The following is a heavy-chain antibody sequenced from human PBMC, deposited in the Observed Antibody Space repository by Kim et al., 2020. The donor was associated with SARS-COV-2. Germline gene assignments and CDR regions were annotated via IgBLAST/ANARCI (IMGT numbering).Heavy chain of an antibody. Sequence: GESLKISCAASGFTFNTYWMIWVRQPPGQGLECVAIINQDGSETYYVGSVKGRFTISRDAKNSLYLQMNSLRAEDTAVYYCARASGRTLVDPWGQGTLVT. J-gene: IGHJ5*02. CDR1: GFTFNTYW. CDR3: ARASGRTLVDP. D-gene: IGHD6-6*01. V-gene: IGHV3-7*01. CDR2: INQDGSET.